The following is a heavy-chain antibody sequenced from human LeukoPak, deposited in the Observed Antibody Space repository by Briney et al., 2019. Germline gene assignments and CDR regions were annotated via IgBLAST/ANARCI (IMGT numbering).Heavy chain of an antibody. CDR2: ISSSSSYI. Sequence: GGSLRLSCSASGFTFSSYTMNWVRQVPGKGLEWVSSISSSSSYIYYADSVKGRFTISRDNAKNSLYLQMNSLRAEDTAVYYCARVGSSSPFDYWGQGTLVTVSS. CDR1: GFTFSSYT. J-gene: IGHJ4*02. CDR3: ARVGSSSPFDY. D-gene: IGHD6-6*01. V-gene: IGHV3-21*01.